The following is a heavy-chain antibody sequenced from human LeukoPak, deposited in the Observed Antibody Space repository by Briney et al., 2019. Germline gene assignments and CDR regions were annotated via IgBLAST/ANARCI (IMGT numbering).Heavy chain of an antibody. D-gene: IGHD3-10*01. CDR2: IDHRESA. CDR1: GASLSDYY. CDR3: TSLFSASGTFDS. Sequence: SETLSLTCAVHGASLSDYYWTWIRQSPEKGLECIGAIDHRESANYNPSLESRVTISLDTSKNQFSLNLASVTAADTAVYYCTSLFSASGTFDSWGQGTLVAVSS. J-gene: IGHJ4*02. V-gene: IGHV4-34*01.